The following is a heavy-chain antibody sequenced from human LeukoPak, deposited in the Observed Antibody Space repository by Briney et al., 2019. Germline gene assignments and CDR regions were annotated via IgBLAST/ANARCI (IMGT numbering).Heavy chain of an antibody. V-gene: IGHV4-59*08. D-gene: IGHD6-13*01. CDR3: GGLSSSWYKFFDY. Sequence: SETLSLTCTVSGGSISSNYWSWIRQPPGKGLESIGYIYYSGSTNYNPSLKSRVTISVDTSKNQFSLKLSSVTAADTAVYDCGGLSSSWYKFFDYWGQGTLVTVSS. J-gene: IGHJ4*02. CDR2: IYYSGST. CDR1: GGSISSNY.